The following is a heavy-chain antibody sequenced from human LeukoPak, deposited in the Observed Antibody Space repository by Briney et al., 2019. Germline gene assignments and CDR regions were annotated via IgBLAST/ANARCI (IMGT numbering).Heavy chain of an antibody. V-gene: IGHV4-34*01. D-gene: IGHD6-19*01. CDR2: INHSGST. CDR1: GGSFSDYY. Sequence: SETLSLTCAVYGGSFSDYYWSWIRQPPGKGLEWIGEINHSGSTNYNPSLKSRATISVDTSKNQFSLKLTSVIAADTAVYFCARTRRSTGWYIDYWGQGTLVTVSS. J-gene: IGHJ4*02. CDR3: ARTRRSTGWYIDY.